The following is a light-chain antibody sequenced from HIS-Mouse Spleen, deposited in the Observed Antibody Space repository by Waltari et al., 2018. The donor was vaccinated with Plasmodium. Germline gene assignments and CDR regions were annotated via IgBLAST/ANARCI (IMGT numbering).Light chain of an antibody. Sequence: SYELTQPPSVSVSPGQTARITCSGDALPKQYAYWYQQKPGQAPVLVIYKDSERPSGIPERFPGSSSGTTGTLTISGVQAEDEADYYCQSADSSGTPNWVFGGGTKLTVL. CDR1: ALPKQY. J-gene: IGLJ3*02. CDR2: KDS. V-gene: IGLV3-25*03. CDR3: QSADSSGTPNWV.